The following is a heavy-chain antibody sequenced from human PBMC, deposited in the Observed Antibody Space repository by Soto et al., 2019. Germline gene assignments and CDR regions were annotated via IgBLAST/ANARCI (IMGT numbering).Heavy chain of an antibody. Sequence: ASVKFSCKASGYTFTGYYMHWLRQAPGQGLEWLGWINANSGGTVYAQKFQGRVTMTRDTSISTAYMELSGLTSDDTAVYYCARPAYCGGDCYYYFDNWGQGTLVTVSS. CDR1: GYTFTGYY. V-gene: IGHV1-2*02. CDR2: INANSGGT. CDR3: ARPAYCGGDCYYYFDN. J-gene: IGHJ4*02. D-gene: IGHD2-21*02.